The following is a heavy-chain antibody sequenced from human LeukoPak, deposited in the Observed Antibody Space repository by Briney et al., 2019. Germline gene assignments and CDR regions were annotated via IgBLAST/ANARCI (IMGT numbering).Heavy chain of an antibody. CDR3: ARHAPGRNYYDSSGYYILVGYAFDI. CDR2: INHSGST. J-gene: IGHJ3*02. CDR1: GDSISSGEYY. V-gene: IGHV4-39*01. Sequence: PSETLSLTCTVSGDSISSGEYYWSWIRQPPGKGLEWIGEINHSGSTNYNPSLKSRVTISVDTSKNQFSLKLSSVTAADTAVYYCARHAPGRNYYDSSGYYILVGYAFDIWGQGTMVTVSS. D-gene: IGHD3-22*01.